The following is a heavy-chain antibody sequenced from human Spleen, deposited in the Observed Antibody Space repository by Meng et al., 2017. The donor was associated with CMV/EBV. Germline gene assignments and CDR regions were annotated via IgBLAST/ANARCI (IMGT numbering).Heavy chain of an antibody. CDR1: GYTFTGYY. J-gene: IGHJ6*02. CDR2: INPNSGGT. Sequence: ASVKVSCKASGYTFTGYYMHWVRQAPGQGLEWMGWINPNSGGTNYAQKFQGRVTMTRDTSIRTAYMELSRLRSDDTAVYYCAKDQQRSAAGVDVWGQGTTVTVS. V-gene: IGHV1-2*02. D-gene: IGHD1/OR15-1a*01. CDR3: AKDQQRSAAGVDV.